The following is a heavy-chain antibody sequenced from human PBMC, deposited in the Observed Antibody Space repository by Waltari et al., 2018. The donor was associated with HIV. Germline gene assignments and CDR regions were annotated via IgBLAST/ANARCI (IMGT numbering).Heavy chain of an antibody. CDR1: GFAFNNYA. V-gene: IGHV3-23*01. D-gene: IGHD6-19*01. J-gene: IGHJ4*02. CDR2: ISGSSFIYK. CDR3: AHQISGQWLTPGH. Sequence: EVQLLESRGGLVQPGESLRLSCAASGFAFNNYAMNWVRQAPGKGLEWVAAISGSSFIYKYYADSVKGRFTVSRDNSKSTVYLQMNSLRVEDTAVYYCAHQISGQWLTPGHWGQGTLVTVSS.